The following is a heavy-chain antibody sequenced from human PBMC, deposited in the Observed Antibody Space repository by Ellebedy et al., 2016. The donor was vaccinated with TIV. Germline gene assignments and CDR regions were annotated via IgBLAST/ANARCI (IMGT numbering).Heavy chain of an antibody. CDR1: GFTFSSYS. CDR2: ISSSSSTI. J-gene: IGHJ4*02. V-gene: IGHV3-48*01. CDR3: ARDYYDSSGYFSSEI. Sequence: PGGSLRLSCAASGFTFSSYSMNWVRQAPGKGLEWVSYISSSSSTIYYADSVKGRFTISRDNAKNSLFLQMNSLRAEDTAVYYCARDYYDSSGYFSSEIWGQGTLVTVSS. D-gene: IGHD3-22*01.